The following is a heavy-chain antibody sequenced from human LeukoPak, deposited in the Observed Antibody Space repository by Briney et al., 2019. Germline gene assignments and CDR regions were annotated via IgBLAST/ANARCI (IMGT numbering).Heavy chain of an antibody. CDR3: TRLTEGGYVVRAFDI. CDR2: IFTKADNYAT. CDR1: GFTFSGSA. Sequence: GGSLRLSCAASGFTFSGSAMHWVRQAPGKGLEWVGRIFTKADNYATAYAASLKGRFTISRDDSKNTAYLQINRLKTEDTAVYYCTRLTEGGYVVRAFDIWGQGTMVIVSS. J-gene: IGHJ3*02. D-gene: IGHD5-12*01. V-gene: IGHV3-73*01.